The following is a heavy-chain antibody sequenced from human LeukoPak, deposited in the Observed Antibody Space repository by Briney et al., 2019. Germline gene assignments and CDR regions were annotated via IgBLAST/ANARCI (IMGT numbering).Heavy chain of an antibody. Sequence: PGGSLRLSCAASGFTFSSYGMSWVRQAPGKGLEWVSAISGSGGSTYHADSVKGRFTISRDNSKNTLYLQMNSLRAEDTAVYYCAKDFFIAVAGTAGIDYWGQGTLVTVSS. CDR3: AKDFFIAVAGTAGIDY. CDR2: ISGSGGST. V-gene: IGHV3-23*01. D-gene: IGHD6-19*01. CDR1: GFTFSSYG. J-gene: IGHJ4*02.